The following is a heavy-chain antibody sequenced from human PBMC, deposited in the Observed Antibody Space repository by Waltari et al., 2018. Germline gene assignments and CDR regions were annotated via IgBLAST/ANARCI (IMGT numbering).Heavy chain of an antibody. CDR2: IYFSGST. Sequence: QVQLQESGPGLVKPSQTLSLTCTVSGGSIISGDYYWGWIRQPPGKGLELIGYIYFSGSTYYNPSVKSRVTISVDTSKNQFCLKLNDVTAADTAVYYCARRGRTTLRYYFDYWGQGTLVTVSA. CDR1: GGSIISGDYY. CDR3: ARRGRTTLRYYFDY. J-gene: IGHJ4*02. D-gene: IGHD4-4*01. V-gene: IGHV4-30-4*08.